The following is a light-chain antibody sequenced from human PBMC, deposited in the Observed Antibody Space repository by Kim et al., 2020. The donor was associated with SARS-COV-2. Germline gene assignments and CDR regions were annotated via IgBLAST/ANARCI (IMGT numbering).Light chain of an antibody. CDR2: DAS. V-gene: IGKV1-33*01. J-gene: IGKJ2*03. CDR3: QQYEGS. Sequence: SSRSASEGDRVNITCQASQDIGNYLKWEQKKPGKAPKLLIYDASKLETGVPSRFSGSGSGTDFTVTSSSLQPEDIATYYCQQYEGSFGQGTKLEI. CDR1: QDIGNY.